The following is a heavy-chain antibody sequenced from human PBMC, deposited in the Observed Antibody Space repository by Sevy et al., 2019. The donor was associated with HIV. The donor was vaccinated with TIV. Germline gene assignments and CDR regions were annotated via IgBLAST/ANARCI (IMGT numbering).Heavy chain of an antibody. V-gene: IGHV3-23*01. CDR2: ISGSGGST. CDR3: AKRGTYYDSSGYSVYYHPFDY. CDR1: GFTFSSYA. D-gene: IGHD3-22*01. J-gene: IGHJ4*02. Sequence: GGSLRLSCAASGFTFSSYAMSWVRQAPGKGLEWVSAISGSGGSTYYADSVKGRFTISRANSKNTLYLQMNSLRAEDTAVYYCAKRGTYYDSSGYSVYYHPFDYWGQGTLVTVSS.